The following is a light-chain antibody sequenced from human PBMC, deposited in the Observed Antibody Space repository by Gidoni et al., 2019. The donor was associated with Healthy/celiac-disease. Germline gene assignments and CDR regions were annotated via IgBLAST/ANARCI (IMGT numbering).Light chain of an antibody. J-gene: IGKJ2*01. V-gene: IGKV1-39*01. CDR3: QQSYSTLNT. CDR1: QSISNY. CDR2: AAS. Sequence: DIQMTQSPSSLSASIGDRVTITCRASQSISNYLNWYQQKPGKAPKLLIYAASSLQSGVPSRFSGSGSGTDFTLTISSLQPEDFAAYYCQQSYSTLNTFXQXTKLEIK.